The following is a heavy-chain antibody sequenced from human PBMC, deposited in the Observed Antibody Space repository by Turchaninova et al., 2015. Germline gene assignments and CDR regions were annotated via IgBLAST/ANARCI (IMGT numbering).Heavy chain of an antibody. CDR1: GSTFSNSA. D-gene: IGHD2-21*02. J-gene: IGHJ4*02. V-gene: IGHV1-58*01. CDR2: IVVGRGKT. CDR3: AIGVVATGSH. Sequence: QMQVVQSGPEVRKPGTSVKVSCKASGSTFSNSAVQWVRQARGQRLEWIGWIVVGRGKTSYSQKFQKRVTVTRDMSTGTAYRDRRSLTSEDTAGYYCAIGVVATGSHWGQGTLVTVSS.